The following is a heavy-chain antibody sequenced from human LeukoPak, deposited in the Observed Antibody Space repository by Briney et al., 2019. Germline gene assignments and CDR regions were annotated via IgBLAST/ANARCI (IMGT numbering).Heavy chain of an antibody. V-gene: IGHV3-7*03. J-gene: IGHJ6*04. D-gene: IGHD2-2*01. Sequence: PGGSLRLSSAASGFIFSSYWMSWVRQAPGTGLEWVANIKEDGSEKYYVDSVKGRFTISRDNAKNSLYLQTNSLRAEDTAVYYCARRALRYCSSTSCPAQYYGVDVWGKGTTVTVSS. CDR3: ARRALRYCSSTSCPAQYYGVDV. CDR2: IKEDGSEK. CDR1: GFIFSSYW.